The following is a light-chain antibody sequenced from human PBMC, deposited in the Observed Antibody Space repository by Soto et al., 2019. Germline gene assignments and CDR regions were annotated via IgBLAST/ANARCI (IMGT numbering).Light chain of an antibody. CDR3: QQYDNCPPP. CDR2: ATS. Sequence: EIVMTQSPATLSVSPGERATLSCRASQRVSNNLAWYQQSPGRSPRLLIYATSTRATGIPARFSGSGSVTEFTPTISSLQSEYFAVYYCQQYDNCPPPFGQGTRLEI. CDR1: QRVSNN. V-gene: IGKV3-15*01. J-gene: IGKJ5*01.